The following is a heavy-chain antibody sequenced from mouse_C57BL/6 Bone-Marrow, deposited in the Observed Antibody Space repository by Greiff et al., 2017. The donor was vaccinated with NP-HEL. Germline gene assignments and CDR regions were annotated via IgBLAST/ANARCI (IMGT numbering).Heavy chain of an antibody. Sequence: QVQLQQSGAELVRPGTSVKVSCKASGYAFTNYLIEWVKQRPGQGLEWIGVINPGSGGTNYNEKFKGKATLTADKSSSTAYMQLSSLTSEDSAVYLCARAGSYYAMDYWGQGTSVTVSS. V-gene: IGHV1-54*01. CDR2: INPGSGGT. CDR1: GYAFTNYL. CDR3: ARAGSYYAMDY. J-gene: IGHJ4*01.